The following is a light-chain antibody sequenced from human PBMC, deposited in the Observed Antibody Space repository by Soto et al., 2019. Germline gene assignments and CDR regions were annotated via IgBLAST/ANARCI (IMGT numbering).Light chain of an antibody. CDR2: EVS. CDR1: SSDVGGYNY. CDR3: SSYAGSNNVV. J-gene: IGLJ2*01. V-gene: IGLV2-8*01. Sequence: QSALTQPPSASGSPGQSVTISCTGTSSDVGGYNYVSWYQQHPGKAPKLMIYEVSKRPSGVPDRFSVSKCGNTASVTVSGLLAEDEAVYYCSSYAGSNNVVFGGGTKLTVL.